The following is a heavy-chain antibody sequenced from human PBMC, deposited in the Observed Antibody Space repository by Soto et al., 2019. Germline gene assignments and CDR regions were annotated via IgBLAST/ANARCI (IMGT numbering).Heavy chain of an antibody. CDR3: ARGDREDIAVVIGVRPGEYGVDV. Sequence: QVQLVESGGGVVQPGRSLRLSCAASGFTFRSYAMHWVRQAPGKGLECVAVISYDGGNKFYRDYVKGRFTISRDNFRNTPALQKNSLRYEDTAVYYCARGDREDIAVVIGVRPGEYGVDVWGQGTTVTVSS. CDR2: ISYDGGNK. J-gene: IGHJ6*02. D-gene: IGHD2-21*01. V-gene: IGHV3-30-3*01. CDR1: GFTFRSYA.